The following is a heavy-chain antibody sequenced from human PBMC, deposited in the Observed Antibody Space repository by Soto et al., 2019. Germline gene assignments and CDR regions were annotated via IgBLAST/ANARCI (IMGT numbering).Heavy chain of an antibody. CDR3: AREAGPDRWFDP. V-gene: IGHV3-23*01. CDR2: ITGSGGIT. D-gene: IGHD6-19*01. J-gene: IGHJ5*02. Sequence: PGGSLRLSCAASGFTFSSNAMSWVRRAPGKGLEWVSGITGSGGITDYADSVKGQFTISRDNSRNTLYLQMNYLRVEDTAVYYCAREAGPDRWFDPWGQGTLVTVSS. CDR1: GFTFSSNA.